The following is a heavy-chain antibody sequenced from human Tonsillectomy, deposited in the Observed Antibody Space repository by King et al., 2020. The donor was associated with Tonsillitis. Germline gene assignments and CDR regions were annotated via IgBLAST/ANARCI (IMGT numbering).Heavy chain of an antibody. J-gene: IGHJ4*02. V-gene: IGHV4-4*02. Sequence: MQLQESGPGLVKPSGTLSLTCSVSGGSISHANWWSWVRQPPGKGLEWIGEISPSGDTNYNSSLKSRVTISPDKSKNQFSLNLTSVTAADTAVYYCARVAYNFVLDYWGQGTLVIVSS. CDR2: ISPSGDT. CDR1: GGSISHANW. CDR3: ARVAYNFVLDY. D-gene: IGHD5-24*01.